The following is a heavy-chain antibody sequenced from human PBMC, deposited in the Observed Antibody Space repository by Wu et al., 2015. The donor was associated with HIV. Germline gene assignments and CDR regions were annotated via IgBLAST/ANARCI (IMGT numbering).Heavy chain of an antibody. J-gene: IGHJ6*03. Sequence: QVQLQESGPGLVKPSETLSLTCTVSGGSISSHYWSWIRQPPGKGLEWIGYIYYSGSTNYNPSLKSRVTISVDTSKNQFSLKLSSVTAADTAVYYCARAGSIAAAGPYYYYYYYMDVWGKGTTVTVSS. V-gene: IGHV4-59*11. CDR1: GGSISSHY. D-gene: IGHD6-13*01. CDR3: ARAGSIAAAGPYYYYYYYMDV. CDR2: IYYSGST.